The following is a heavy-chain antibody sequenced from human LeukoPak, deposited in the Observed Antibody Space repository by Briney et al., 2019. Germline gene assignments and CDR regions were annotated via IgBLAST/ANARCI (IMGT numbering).Heavy chain of an antibody. V-gene: IGHV3-74*01. Sequence: PGGSLRLSCAASGFTFSDYYMHWGRQAPGKGLLWISHINGDGSRTGYADSVKGRFTISRDNAKNILYLQMNSLRAEDTAVYYCSRGTYPYSSDNWGQGALVTVSS. D-gene: IGHD3-10*01. CDR3: SRGTYPYSSDN. CDR1: GFTFSDYY. CDR2: INGDGSRT. J-gene: IGHJ4*02.